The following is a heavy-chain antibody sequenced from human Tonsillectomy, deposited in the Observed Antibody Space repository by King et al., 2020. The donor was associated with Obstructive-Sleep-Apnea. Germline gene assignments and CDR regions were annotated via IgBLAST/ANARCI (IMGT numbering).Heavy chain of an antibody. CDR1: GFTFDDYA. CDR3: AKEIRPYSRGVDY. V-gene: IGHV3-9*01. D-gene: IGHD6-13*01. CDR2: ISWHIGSI. J-gene: IGHJ4*02. Sequence: VQLVESGGVLVQPGKSLILSCASSGFTFDDYAMHCCRQAPGKGLAWVSCISWHIGSIGYADSVKGRFTISRDNAKNSLYLQMNSLRAEDTALYYCAKEIRPYSRGVDYWGQGTLVTVSS.